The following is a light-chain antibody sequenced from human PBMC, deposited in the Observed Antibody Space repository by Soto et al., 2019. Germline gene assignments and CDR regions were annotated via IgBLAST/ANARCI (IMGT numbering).Light chain of an antibody. CDR1: QSISSW. CDR2: KAS. J-gene: IGKJ1*01. V-gene: IGKV1-5*03. Sequence: DIQMTQSPSTLSASVGDRVTITCRASQSISSWLAWYQQKPGKASKLLIYKASSLESGVPSRFSGSGSGTEFTLTISILQPDDFATYYCQQYNSYSWTFGQGNKVEIK. CDR3: QQYNSYSWT.